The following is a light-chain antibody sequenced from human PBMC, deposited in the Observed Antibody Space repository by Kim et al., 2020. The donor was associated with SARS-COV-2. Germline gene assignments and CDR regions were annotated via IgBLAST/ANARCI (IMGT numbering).Light chain of an antibody. CDR1: SLRRYY. Sequence: SSELTQDPAVSVAVGQTVKITCQGDSLRRYYASWYQQKPGQAPVLVIYGRNNRPSGIPERLSGSTSGNTASLIITEAQAEDEADYYCNSRGSSENVVFGGGTKLTVL. CDR2: GRN. CDR3: NSRGSSENVV. J-gene: IGLJ2*01. V-gene: IGLV3-19*01.